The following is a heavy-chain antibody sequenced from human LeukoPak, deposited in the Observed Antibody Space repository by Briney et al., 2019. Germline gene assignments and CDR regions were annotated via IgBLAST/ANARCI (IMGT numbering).Heavy chain of an antibody. D-gene: IGHD6-19*01. CDR3: ARRRGNTSGFQGYYFDY. J-gene: IGHJ4*02. CDR2: IYYSGST. CDR1: GGSISSGGYS. Sequence: SETLSLTCAVSGGSISSGGYSWSWIRQLPGKGLEWIGYIYYSGSTYYNPSLKSRLTISVDTSKNQFSLKLSSVTAADTAVYYCARRRGNTSGFQGYYFDYWGQGTLVTVSS. V-gene: IGHV4-31*11.